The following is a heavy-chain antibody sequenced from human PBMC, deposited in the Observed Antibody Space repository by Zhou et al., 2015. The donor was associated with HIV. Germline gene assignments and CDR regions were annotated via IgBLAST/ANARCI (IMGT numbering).Heavy chain of an antibody. CDR1: GFTFSTHG. J-gene: IGHJ4*02. CDR3: VKDDPVLDY. CDR2: KGSETKSDATNI. Sequence: QVQLVESGGGVVQPGGSLRLSCAASGFTFSTHGMHWVRQGPGKGLEWVAFKGSETKSDATNIYYGDSVKGRFIMSRDNSKNMLYLEMNSLRQDDSAVYYCVKDDPVLDYWGQGTLVTVSS. V-gene: IGHV3-30*02.